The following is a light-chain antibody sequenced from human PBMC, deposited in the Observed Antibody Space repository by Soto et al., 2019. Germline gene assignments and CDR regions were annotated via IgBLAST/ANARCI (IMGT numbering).Light chain of an antibody. Sequence: DVQMTQAPSSLSASVGDRVTITCRASQGISNYLAWYQQKPGKVPKLLIYAASILQSGVPSRFSGSGSGTDFTLPISRLQSEGVATYFCQKYNSAPRTFGGGTKVEI. J-gene: IGKJ4*01. CDR2: AAS. CDR1: QGISNY. V-gene: IGKV1-27*01. CDR3: QKYNSAPRT.